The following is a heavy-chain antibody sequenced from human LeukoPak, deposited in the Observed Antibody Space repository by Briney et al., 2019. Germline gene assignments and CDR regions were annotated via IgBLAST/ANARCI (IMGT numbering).Heavy chain of an antibody. D-gene: IGHD2-15*01. J-gene: IGHJ4*02. CDR2: ISSSSSSI. V-gene: IGHV3-21*01. CDR1: RLPFSGYI. Sequence: GGSLRLSCAASRLPFSGYIMNWVRQAPGKGGEGVSSISSSSSSIYYADSMKGRFTISRDNAKNSLYLQMNSLRAEDTAVYYCARANPPGISFFEYWGQGTLVTVSS. CDR3: ARANPPGISFFEY.